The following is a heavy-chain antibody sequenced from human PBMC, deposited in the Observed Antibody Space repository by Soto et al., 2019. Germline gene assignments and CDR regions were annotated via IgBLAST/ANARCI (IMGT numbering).Heavy chain of an antibody. V-gene: IGHV3-30*18. D-gene: IGHD2-21*01. CDR2: ISFDGADA. Sequence: QVQLVESGGGVVQPGRSLRLSCAASGFTFDNYGIHWVRQAPGKGLEWVAVISFDGADAYYAASVKGRFTISRDKSKNTVYLQMNNLRAEDRAVYYCTKDHAPGPSCYYHMDVWGRGTTVTVSS. CDR1: GFTFDNYG. CDR3: TKDHAPGPSCYYHMDV. J-gene: IGHJ6*03.